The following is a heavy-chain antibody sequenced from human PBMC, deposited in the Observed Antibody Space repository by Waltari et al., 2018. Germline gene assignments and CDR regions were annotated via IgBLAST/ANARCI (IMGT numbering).Heavy chain of an antibody. CDR2: INHSGST. J-gene: IGHJ3*02. CDR1: GGSFSGYY. V-gene: IGHV4-34*01. CDR3: ARARLWLRAAFDI. D-gene: IGHD5-18*01. Sequence: QVQLQQWGAGLLKPSETLSLTCAVYGGSFSGYYWSWIRQPPGKGLEWIGEINHSGSTNYNPSLKSRVTISVDTSKNQFSLKLSSVTAADTAVYYCARARLWLRAAFDIWGQGTMVTVSS.